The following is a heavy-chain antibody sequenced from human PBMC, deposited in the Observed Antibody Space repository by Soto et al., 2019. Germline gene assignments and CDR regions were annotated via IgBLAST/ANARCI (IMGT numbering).Heavy chain of an antibody. Sequence: PSETLSLTCTVSGGSISSSSYYWGWIRQPPGKGLEWIGSIYYSGSTYYNPSLKSRVTISVDTSKNQCSLKLSSVTAADTAVYYCARFCSSTSCYIYYYYGMDVWGQGTTVTVSS. J-gene: IGHJ6*02. CDR1: GGSISSSSYY. D-gene: IGHD2-2*02. CDR3: ARFCSSTSCYIYYYYGMDV. V-gene: IGHV4-39*01. CDR2: IYYSGST.